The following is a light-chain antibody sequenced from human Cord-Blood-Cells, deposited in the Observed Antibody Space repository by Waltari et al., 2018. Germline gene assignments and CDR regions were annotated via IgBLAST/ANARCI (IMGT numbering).Light chain of an antibody. J-gene: IGLJ3*02. CDR3: CSYAGSYTLV. Sequence: QSALTQPRSVSGSPGQSVTISCTGTSSDVGGYNYVSWYQQHPGKAPKLMIYDVSKRPSGVPDRFSGSKSSHTASLTISGLQAEDEADYYCCSYAGSYTLVFGGGTKLTVL. CDR1: SSDVGGYNY. CDR2: DVS. V-gene: IGLV2-11*01.